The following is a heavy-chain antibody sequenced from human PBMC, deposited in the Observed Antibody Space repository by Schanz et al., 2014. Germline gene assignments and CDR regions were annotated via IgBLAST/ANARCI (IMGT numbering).Heavy chain of an antibody. CDR2: IWYDGNNK. CDR3: ARVLGGDEGLDQ. Sequence: QVQLVESGGGVVQPGRSLRLSCAASGFTFSSYGMHWVRQAPGKGLEWVAVIWYDGNNKFYADSVKGRFIISRDNSKNSLCLQMNSLRAEDTALYYCARVLGGDEGLDQWGQGTLVTVSS. J-gene: IGHJ4*02. CDR1: GFTFSSYG. D-gene: IGHD4-17*01. V-gene: IGHV3-33*01.